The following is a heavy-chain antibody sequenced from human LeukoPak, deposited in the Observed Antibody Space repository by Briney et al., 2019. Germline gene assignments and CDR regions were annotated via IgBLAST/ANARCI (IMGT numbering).Heavy chain of an antibody. J-gene: IGHJ4*02. Sequence: SQTLSLTCTVSGGSISSGGYYWSWIRQPPGKGLEWIGYIYHSGSTYYNPSLKSRVTISVDRSKNQFSLKLSSVTAADTAVYYCARVEGGSPFDYWGQGTPVTVSS. CDR2: IYHSGST. D-gene: IGHD3-16*01. CDR3: ARVEGGSPFDY. CDR1: GGSISSGGYY. V-gene: IGHV4-30-2*01.